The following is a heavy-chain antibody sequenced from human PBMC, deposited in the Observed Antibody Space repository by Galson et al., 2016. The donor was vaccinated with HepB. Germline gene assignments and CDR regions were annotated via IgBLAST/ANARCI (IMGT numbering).Heavy chain of an antibody. Sequence: SLRLSCAASGFNFSRNVMAWVRQSPGKGLEWVSGIIGSGVTTFYADSLEGRFTISRDNSRNTLDLQMNSLRVEDTAVYYCACPTGGNWTDYWGQGTLVTVSS. CDR2: IIGSGVTT. V-gene: IGHV3-23*01. CDR3: ACPTGGNWTDY. J-gene: IGHJ4*02. D-gene: IGHD1-1*01. CDR1: GFNFSRNV.